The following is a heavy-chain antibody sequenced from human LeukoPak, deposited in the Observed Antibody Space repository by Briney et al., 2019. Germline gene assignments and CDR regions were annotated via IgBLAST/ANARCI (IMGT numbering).Heavy chain of an antibody. CDR3: AREKYSSGWWDYYGMDV. CDR1: GFTFTSSA. D-gene: IGHD6-19*01. Sequence: ASVKVSCKASGFTFTSSAVQWVRLARGQRLEWIGWIVVGSGNTNYAQKFQERVTITRDMSTSTAYMELSSLRSEDTAVYYCAREKYSSGWWDYYGMDVWGQGTTVTVSS. V-gene: IGHV1-58*01. CDR2: IVVGSGNT. J-gene: IGHJ6*02.